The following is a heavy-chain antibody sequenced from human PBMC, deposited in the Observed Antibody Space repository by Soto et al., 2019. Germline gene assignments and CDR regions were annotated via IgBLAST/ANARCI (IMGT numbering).Heavy chain of an antibody. CDR3: ARVVPAAIEGYYYYGMDV. CDR1: GGTFSSYA. CDR2: IIPIFGTA. V-gene: IGHV1-69*13. Sequence: SVKVSCKASGGTFSSYAISWVRQAPGQGLEWMGGIIPIFGTANYAQKFQGRVTITADESTSTAYMELSSLRSEDTAVYYCARVVPAAIEGYYYYGMDVWGQGTTVTVSS. D-gene: IGHD2-2*02. J-gene: IGHJ6*02.